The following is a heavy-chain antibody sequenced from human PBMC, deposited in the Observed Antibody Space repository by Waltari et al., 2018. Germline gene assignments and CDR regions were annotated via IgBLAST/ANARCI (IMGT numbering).Heavy chain of an antibody. CDR1: GFSFSTYA. CDR3: AREEGLVPAAPDWFDP. J-gene: IGHJ5*02. D-gene: IGHD2-2*01. Sequence: EVQMLESGGGLVQPGGSLRLSCAASGFSFSTYAMSWVRQAPGKGLEWVSGISGSGGSTYYADSVKGRFTISRDNSKNTLYLHMNSLRADDTAVYYCAREEGLVPAAPDWFDPWGQGTLVSVSS. V-gene: IGHV3-23*01. CDR2: ISGSGGST.